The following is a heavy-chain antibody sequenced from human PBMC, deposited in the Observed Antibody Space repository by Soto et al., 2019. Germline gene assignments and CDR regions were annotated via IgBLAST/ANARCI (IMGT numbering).Heavy chain of an antibody. Sequence: GGSLRLSCAASGFTFSSYAMSWVRQAPGKGLEWVSAISGSGGSTYYADSVKGRFTISRDNSKNTLYLQMNSLRAEDTAVYYCAKCGYSGYDYYHYYYMDVWGKGTTVTVSS. CDR3: AKCGYSGYDYYHYYYMDV. CDR1: GFTFSSYA. D-gene: IGHD5-12*01. V-gene: IGHV3-23*01. CDR2: ISGSGGST. J-gene: IGHJ6*03.